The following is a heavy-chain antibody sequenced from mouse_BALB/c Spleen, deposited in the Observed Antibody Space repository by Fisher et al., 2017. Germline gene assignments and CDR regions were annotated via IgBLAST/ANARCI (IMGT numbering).Heavy chain of an antibody. CDR3: ARGLLSMDY. D-gene: IGHD1-1*01. Sequence: KFKGKAILTVDKSSSTAYMELLSLTSEDSAVYYCARGLLSMDYWGQGTSVTVSS. V-gene: IGHV1-26*01. J-gene: IGHJ4*01.